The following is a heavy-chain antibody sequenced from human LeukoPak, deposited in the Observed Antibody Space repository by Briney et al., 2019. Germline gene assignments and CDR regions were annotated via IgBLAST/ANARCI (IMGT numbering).Heavy chain of an antibody. CDR3: ARDLTYYDFWSGYYSTGTYYYMDV. CDR2: ISAYNGNT. D-gene: IGHD3-3*01. CDR1: GYTFTSYG. J-gene: IGHJ6*03. V-gene: IGHV1-18*01. Sequence: GASVKVSXKASGYTFTSYGISWVRQAPGQGLEWMGWISAYNGNTNYAQKLQGRVTMTTDTSTSTAYMELRSLRSDDTAVYYCARDLTYYDFWSGYYSTGTYYYMDVWGKGSTVTVSS.